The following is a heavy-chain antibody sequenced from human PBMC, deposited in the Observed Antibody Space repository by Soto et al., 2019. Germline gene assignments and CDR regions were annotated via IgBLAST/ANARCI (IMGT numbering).Heavy chain of an antibody. Sequence: SETLSLTCTVSGGSISSSSYYWGWIRQPPGKGLEWIGSIYYSGSTYYNPSLKSRVTISVDTSKNQFSLKLSSVTAADTAVYYCARGSFSRATYYMDVWGKGTTVTVSS. V-gene: IGHV4-39*01. CDR2: IYYSGST. CDR3: ARGSFSRATYYMDV. CDR1: GGSISSSSYY. J-gene: IGHJ6*03.